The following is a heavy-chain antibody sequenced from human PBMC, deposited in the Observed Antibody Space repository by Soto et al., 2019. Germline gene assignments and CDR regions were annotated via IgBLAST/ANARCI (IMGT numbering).Heavy chain of an antibody. V-gene: IGHV4-34*01. J-gene: IGHJ4*02. CDR1: GGSFSGYY. D-gene: IGHD3-22*01. CDR2: INHSGST. CDR3: ARARAYDPQPTY. Sequence: QVQLQQWGAGLLKPSETLSLTCAVYGGSFSGYYWSWIRQPPGKGLEWIGEINHSGSTNYNPSLKSRVTISVDTSKHQFSLKLRSVTAADTAVYYCARARAYDPQPTYWGQGTLVTVSS.